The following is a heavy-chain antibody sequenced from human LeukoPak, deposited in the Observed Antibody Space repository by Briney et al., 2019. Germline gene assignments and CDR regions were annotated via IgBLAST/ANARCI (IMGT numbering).Heavy chain of an antibody. CDR3: AREVWGPEY. V-gene: IGHV3-7*01. CDR1: GFTFSSYW. D-gene: IGHD1-14*01. J-gene: IGHJ4*02. CDR2: IKQDGSEK. Sequence: QSGGSLRLSCAVSGFTFSSYWMSWVRQAPGKGLEWVANIKQDGSEKYYVDPVKGRFTISRDNAKNSLYLQMNSLRAEDTAVYYCAREVWGPEYWGQGTLVTVSS.